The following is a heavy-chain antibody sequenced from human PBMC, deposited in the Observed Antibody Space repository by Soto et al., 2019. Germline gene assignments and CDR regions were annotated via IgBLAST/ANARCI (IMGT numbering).Heavy chain of an antibody. CDR1: GYTFTNYG. J-gene: IGHJ5*02. CDR2: INVYNGNT. CDR3: ARGVGSGSYYNQYTWFDP. D-gene: IGHD3-10*01. Sequence: ASVKVSCKASGYTFTNYGISWVRQAPGQGLEWMGWINVYNGNTKYAQKVQGRVTMTTDTSTSTAYMELRSLRSDDTAVYYCARGVGSGSYYNQYTWFDPWGQGTLVPVS. V-gene: IGHV1-18*01.